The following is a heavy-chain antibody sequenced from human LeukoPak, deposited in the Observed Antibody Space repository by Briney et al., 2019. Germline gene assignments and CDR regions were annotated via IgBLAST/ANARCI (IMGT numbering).Heavy chain of an antibody. CDR1: GYTFTSNY. D-gene: IGHD3-10*01. CDR2: ISPSGGST. V-gene: IGHV1-46*01. CDR3: AREGFHGRELFPTFDY. J-gene: IGHJ4*02. Sequence: ASVKVSCKAFGYTFTSNYMHWVRQAPGQGPEWMGVISPSGGSTTYAQKFQGRVTMTRDTSTSTVYMELSSLRSEDTAVYYCAREGFHGRELFPTFDYWGQGTLVTVSS.